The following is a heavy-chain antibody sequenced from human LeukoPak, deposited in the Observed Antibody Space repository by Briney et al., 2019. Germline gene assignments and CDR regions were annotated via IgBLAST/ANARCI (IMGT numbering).Heavy chain of an antibody. Sequence: ASVKVSCKASGYTFTSYYMHWVRQAPGQGLEWMGWINPNSGGTNYAQKFQGRVTMTRDTSISTAYMELSRLRSDDTAVYYCARGLKVCSSTSCYTRGSHYYYYYMDVWGKGTTVTVSS. CDR3: ARGLKVCSSTSCYTRGSHYYYYYMDV. D-gene: IGHD2-2*02. CDR2: INPNSGGT. V-gene: IGHV1-2*02. J-gene: IGHJ6*03. CDR1: GYTFTSYY.